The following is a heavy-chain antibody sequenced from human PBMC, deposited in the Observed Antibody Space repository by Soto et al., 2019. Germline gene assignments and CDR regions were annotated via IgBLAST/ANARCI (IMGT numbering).Heavy chain of an antibody. D-gene: IGHD3-3*01. Sequence: EVQLEESGGVLVQAGGSLRLSCAASGFTFSNYNMSWVRQAPGKGLEWVSHISSRSTTIYYADSVKGRFTISRDNAKNTLYLYMNSLRDEDTAVYYCASGQVLRFLERYFDLWGRGTLVTVSS. V-gene: IGHV3-48*02. J-gene: IGHJ2*01. CDR1: GFTFSNYN. CDR2: ISSRSTTI. CDR3: ASGQVLRFLERYFDL.